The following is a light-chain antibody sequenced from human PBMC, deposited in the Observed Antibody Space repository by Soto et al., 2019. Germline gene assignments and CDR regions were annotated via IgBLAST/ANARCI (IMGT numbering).Light chain of an antibody. CDR2: DAS. Sequence: DIQMTQSPSTLSASVGDRFTITCRASQSISSWLAWYQQKPGKAPKLLIYDASSLESGVPSRFSGSGSGTEFTLTISSLQPDDFATYYCQQYSTYTPRTFGQGTKVDIK. CDR3: QQYSTYTPRT. V-gene: IGKV1-5*01. J-gene: IGKJ1*01. CDR1: QSISSW.